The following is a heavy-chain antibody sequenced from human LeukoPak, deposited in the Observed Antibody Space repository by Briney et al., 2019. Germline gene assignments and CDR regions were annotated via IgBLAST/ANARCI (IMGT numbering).Heavy chain of an antibody. V-gene: IGHV3-66*01. CDR3: AKDFVRAGLFGCSSTSCYGARYFDY. D-gene: IGHD2-2*01. Sequence: GGSLRLSCAASGFTVSSTYMTWVRQAPGKGLEWVSIIYIDGTTYYADSVKGRFTISRDNAKNTVYLQMNSLRAEDTAVYYCAKDFVRAGLFGCSSTSCYGARYFDYWGQGTLVTVSS. J-gene: IGHJ4*02. CDR2: IYIDGTT. CDR1: GFTVSSTY.